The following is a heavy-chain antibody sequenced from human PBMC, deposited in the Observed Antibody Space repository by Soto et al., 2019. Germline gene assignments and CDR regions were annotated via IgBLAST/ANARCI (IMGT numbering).Heavy chain of an antibody. CDR1: GASIISNNW. V-gene: IGHV4-4*02. CDR3: ARGGFRDTGVDLGAYPTLEV. D-gene: IGHD3-10*01. Sequence: QVQFQESGPGLVKHSGTLSLTCAVSGASIISNNWWSWVRQSPGRGLEWIGEIHYSGVTNDNPSLKRRLSISLDESKNQSSLTMRSATAADTAVYYCARGGFRDTGVDLGAYPTLEVWGPGPGVTGSS. CDR2: IHYSGVT. J-gene: IGHJ6*02.